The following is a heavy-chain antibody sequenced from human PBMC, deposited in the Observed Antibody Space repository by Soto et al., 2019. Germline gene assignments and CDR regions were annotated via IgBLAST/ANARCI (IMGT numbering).Heavy chain of an antibody. D-gene: IGHD2-2*01. CDR1: GYTFTRYD. CDR3: ARGPAGRGSSPDY. V-gene: IGHV1-46*03. J-gene: IGHJ4*02. CDR2: INPSGGST. Sequence: ASGKVSCKASGYTFTRYDMHWVRQAPGQGLEWMGIINPSGGSTSYAQKFQGRVTMTRDTSTSTVYMELSSLRSEDTAVYYCARGPAGRGSSPDYWGQGTLVTVSS.